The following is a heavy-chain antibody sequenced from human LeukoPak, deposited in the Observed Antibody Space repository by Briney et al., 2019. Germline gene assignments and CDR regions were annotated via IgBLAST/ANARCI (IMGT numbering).Heavy chain of an antibody. Sequence: SGGSLRLSCAASGFTFSSYAMSWVRQAPGKGLEWVANIKQDGSEKYYVDSVKGRFTISRDNAKNSLYLQMNSLRAEDTAVYYCARDQWLESFDYWGQGTLVTVSS. V-gene: IGHV3-7*03. CDR3: ARDQWLESFDY. CDR2: IKQDGSEK. J-gene: IGHJ4*02. D-gene: IGHD6-19*01. CDR1: GFTFSSYA.